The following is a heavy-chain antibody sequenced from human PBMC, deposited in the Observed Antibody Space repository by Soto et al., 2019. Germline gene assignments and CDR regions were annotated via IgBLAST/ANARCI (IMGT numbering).Heavy chain of an antibody. Sequence: QVQLVESGGGVVQPGRSLRLSCAASGFTFSSYGMHWVRQAPGKGLEWVAVIWYDGSNKYYADSVKGRFTISRDNSKNTLYLQMNSLRAEDTAVYYCARHPTVTTEAGGMDVWGQGTTVTVSS. CDR1: GFTFSSYG. CDR2: IWYDGSNK. D-gene: IGHD4-17*01. J-gene: IGHJ6*02. CDR3: ARHPTVTTEAGGMDV. V-gene: IGHV3-33*01.